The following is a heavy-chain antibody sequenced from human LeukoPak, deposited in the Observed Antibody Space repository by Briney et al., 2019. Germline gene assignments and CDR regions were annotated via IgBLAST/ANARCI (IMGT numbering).Heavy chain of an antibody. CDR3: TTTTDR. D-gene: IGHD1-7*01. CDR1: GVTLRNYL. Sequence: GGSLRLSCAAPGVTLRNYLMHWVPHVPGKGLVWVSRIDNDGTGTSTTDSVKGRFTISRETAKNTLTLQMNSLRAEDTAIYYCTTTTDRWGQGTLVTV. J-gene: IGHJ4*02. V-gene: IGHV3-74*01. CDR2: IDNDGTGT.